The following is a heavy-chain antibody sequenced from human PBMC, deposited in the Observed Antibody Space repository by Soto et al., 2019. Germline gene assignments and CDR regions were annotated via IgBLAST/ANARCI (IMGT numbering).Heavy chain of an antibody. Sequence: QGQLVQSGAEVKKPGASVKVSCKASGYTFTRYGISWVRQAPGQGLEWMGWISGYNGDTNFAQKLQGRGTMTIDTSTSTAYMELRSLTSDDTAVYYCAKNGQLPYYYSGMDVWGQGTTVTVSS. CDR3: AKNGQLPYYYSGMDV. CDR2: ISGYNGDT. V-gene: IGHV1-18*01. J-gene: IGHJ6*02. D-gene: IGHD1-1*01. CDR1: GYTFTRYG.